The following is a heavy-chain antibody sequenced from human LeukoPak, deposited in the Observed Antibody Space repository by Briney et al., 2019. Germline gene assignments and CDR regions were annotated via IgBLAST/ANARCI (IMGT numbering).Heavy chain of an antibody. CDR1: GYTFTSYA. V-gene: IGHV7-4-1*02. Sequence: VASVKVSCKASGYTFTSYAMNWVRQAPGQGLEWMGWINTNTGNPTYAQGFTGRFVFSLDTSVSTAYLQISSLKAEDTAVYYCARAIAVANKRDINPAYWGQGTLVTVSS. D-gene: IGHD6-19*01. CDR2: INTNTGNP. J-gene: IGHJ4*02. CDR3: ARAIAVANKRDINPAY.